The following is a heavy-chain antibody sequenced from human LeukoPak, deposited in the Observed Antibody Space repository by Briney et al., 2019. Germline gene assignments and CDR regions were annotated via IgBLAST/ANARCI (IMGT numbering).Heavy chain of an antibody. J-gene: IGHJ4*02. CDR3: AKISPGSVDY. D-gene: IGHD2/OR15-2a*01. CDR2: IKHSGST. CDR1: GGSFSGYY. V-gene: IGHV4-34*01. Sequence: ASETLSLTCAVYGGSFSGYYWSWIRQPPGKGLEWIGEIKHSGSTNYNPSLKSRVTISVDTSKNQFSLKLSSVTAADTAVYYCAKISPGSVDYWGQGTLVTVSS.